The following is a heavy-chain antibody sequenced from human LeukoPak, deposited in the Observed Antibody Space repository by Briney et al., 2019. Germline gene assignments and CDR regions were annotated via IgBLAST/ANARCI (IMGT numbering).Heavy chain of an antibody. CDR2: IYTSGST. J-gene: IGHJ4*02. V-gene: IGHV4-4*07. CDR1: GGSISSYY. D-gene: IGHD3-22*01. CDR3: ARDRAYYYDSSGYYTPFDY. Sequence: SETLSLTCTVSGGSISSYYWSWIRQPAGKGLEWIGRIYTSGSTNYNPSLKSRVTMSVDTSKNQFSLKLSSVTAADTAVYYCARDRAYYYDSSGYYTPFDYWGQGTLVTVSS.